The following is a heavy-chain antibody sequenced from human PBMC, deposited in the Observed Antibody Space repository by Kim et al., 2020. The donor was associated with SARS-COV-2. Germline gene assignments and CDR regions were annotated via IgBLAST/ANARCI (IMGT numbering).Heavy chain of an antibody. CDR1: GFTFSSYG. V-gene: IGHV3-30*18. J-gene: IGHJ4*02. CDR3: AKFPDDTAMVRGDYFDY. CDR2: ISYDGSNK. Sequence: GGSLRLSCAASGFTFSSYGMHWVRQAPGKGLEWVAVISYDGSNKYYADSVKGRFTISRDNSKNTLYLQMNSLRAEDTAVYYCAKFPDDTAMVRGDYFDYWGQGTLVTVSS. D-gene: IGHD5-18*01.